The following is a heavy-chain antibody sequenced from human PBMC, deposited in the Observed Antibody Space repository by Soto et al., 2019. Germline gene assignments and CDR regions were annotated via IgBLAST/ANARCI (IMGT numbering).Heavy chain of an antibody. D-gene: IGHD6-19*01. CDR2: IHWDNEK. Sequence: QITLKESGPTLVKPTQTLTLTCTFSGFSFIATGVAVAWIRQPPGKALEWVALIHWDNEKWYSPYLTNRLTSSKDTSKKQVDLTLTDVHHVDPATYFCAGGWFHFDSWGQRMLVTVSS. CDR1: GFSFIATGVA. CDR3: AGGWFHFDS. V-gene: IGHV2-5*02. J-gene: IGHJ4*02.